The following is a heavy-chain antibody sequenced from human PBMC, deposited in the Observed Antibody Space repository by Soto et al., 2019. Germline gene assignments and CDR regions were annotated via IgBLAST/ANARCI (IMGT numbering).Heavy chain of an antibody. CDR1: GFTFSKHW. J-gene: IGHJ4*02. Sequence: EVQLAESGGGLVQSGGSLRLSCAASGFTFSKHWMHWVRQAPGKGLVWVSHIKTDGSFTRDADSVKGRFTISRDNARNTLYLQMNSLRAEDTAVYFCARDNNWSIDYWGQGTLVTVSS. V-gene: IGHV3-74*01. CDR2: IKTDGSFT. D-gene: IGHD1-1*01. CDR3: ARDNNWSIDY.